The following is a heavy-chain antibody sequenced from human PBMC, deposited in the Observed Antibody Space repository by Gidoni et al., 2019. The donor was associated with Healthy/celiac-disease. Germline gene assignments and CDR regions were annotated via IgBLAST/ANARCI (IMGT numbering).Heavy chain of an antibody. D-gene: IGHD2-2*01. V-gene: IGHV3-66*03. CDR2: IYSCGST. CDR1: GFTVRSNY. CDR3: ARDPGYCSSTSCDPCYYYYYGMDV. Sequence: EVQLVESGGGLIQPGGSLRLSCAASGFTVRSNYMSWVRPAPGKGLEWVSVIYSCGSTYYADSVKGRFTISRDNSKNTLYLQMNSLRAEDTAVYYCARDPGYCSSTSCDPCYYYYYGMDVWGQGTTVTVSS. J-gene: IGHJ6*02.